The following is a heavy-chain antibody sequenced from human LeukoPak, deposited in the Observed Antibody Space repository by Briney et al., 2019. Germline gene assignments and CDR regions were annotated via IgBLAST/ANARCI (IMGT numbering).Heavy chain of an antibody. CDR2: ISYDGSNK. D-gene: IGHD3-10*01. Sequence: GRSLRLSCAASGFTFSSYAMHWVRQAPGKGLEWVAVISYDGSNKYYADSVKGRFTISRDNSKNTLYLQMNSLRAEDTAVYYCAREPMVRGVPPYYFDYWGQGTLVTVSS. V-gene: IGHV3-30-3*01. J-gene: IGHJ4*02. CDR3: AREPMVRGVPPYYFDY. CDR1: GFTFSSYA.